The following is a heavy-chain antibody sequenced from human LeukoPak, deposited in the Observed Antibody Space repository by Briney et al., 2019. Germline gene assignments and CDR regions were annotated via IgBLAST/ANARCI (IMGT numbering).Heavy chain of an antibody. CDR1: GYAFTSYS. D-gene: IGHD6-13*01. V-gene: IGHV1-18*01. CDR2: ISAYNGNT. J-gene: IGHJ6*03. CDR3: ATDLSSSSYDYMDG. Sequence: ASVKVSCKASGYAFTSYSISWVRQAPGQGLEGMGWISAYNGNTNYVQKLQGRVTMTTDTSTGTAYMELRSLRSDDTAVYYCATDLSSSSYDYMDGWGKGTTVTVSS.